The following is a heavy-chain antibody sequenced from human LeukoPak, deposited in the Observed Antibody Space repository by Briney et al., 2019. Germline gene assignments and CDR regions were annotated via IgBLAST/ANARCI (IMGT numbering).Heavy chain of an antibody. CDR2: ISYDGSNK. Sequence: GGSLRLSCAASGFTFSSYAMHWVRQAPGKGLEWVAVISYDGSNKYYADSVKGRFTISRDNSKNTLYLQMNSLRAEDKAVYYCARDRYCSSTSCYREDAFDIWGQGTMVTVSS. J-gene: IGHJ3*02. D-gene: IGHD2-2*01. CDR3: ARDRYCSSTSCYREDAFDI. CDR1: GFTFSSYA. V-gene: IGHV3-30*01.